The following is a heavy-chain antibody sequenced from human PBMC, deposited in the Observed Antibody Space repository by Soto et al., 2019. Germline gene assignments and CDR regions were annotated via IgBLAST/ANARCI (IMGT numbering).Heavy chain of an antibody. D-gene: IGHD4-17*01. CDR1: GCTFSNYG. Sequence: WLPQRDSCAASGCTFSNYGRHWVRQAPGKGLEWVALIWYDGSNKSYADSVKSRLTITEDTSKTPVVLTMTNMDPVDAATYYCAPRQRTVYFDYWGQGTLVTSPQ. CDR3: APRQRTVYFDY. CDR2: IWYDGSNK. V-gene: IGHV3-33*03. J-gene: IGHJ4*02.